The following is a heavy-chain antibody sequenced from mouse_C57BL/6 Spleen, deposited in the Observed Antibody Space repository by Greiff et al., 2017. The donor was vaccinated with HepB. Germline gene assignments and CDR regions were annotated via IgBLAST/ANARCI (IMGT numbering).Heavy chain of an antibody. D-gene: IGHD2-4*01. Sequence: VQLVESGAELVRPGASVKLSCKASGYTFTDYYINWVKQRPGQGLEWIARIYPGSGNTYYNEKFKGKATLTAEKSSSTAYMQLSSLTSEDSAVYFCARYMITTYGFDVWGTGTTVTVSS. CDR1: GYTFTDYY. V-gene: IGHV1-76*01. CDR2: IYPGSGNT. CDR3: ARYMITTYGFDV. J-gene: IGHJ1*03.